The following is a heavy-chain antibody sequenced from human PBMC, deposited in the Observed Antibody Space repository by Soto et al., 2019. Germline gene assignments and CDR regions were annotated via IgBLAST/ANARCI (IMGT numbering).Heavy chain of an antibody. CDR3: ARDASSYGDYGYYYYGMDV. Sequence: PSETLSLTCTGSGGSVSSGSYYWSWIRQPPGKGLEWIGYIYYSGSTNYNPSLKSRVTISVDTSKNQFSLKLSSVTAADTAVYYCARDASSYGDYGYYYYGMDVWGQGTTVTVSS. D-gene: IGHD4-17*01. CDR2: IYYSGST. V-gene: IGHV4-61*01. CDR1: GGSVSSGSYY. J-gene: IGHJ6*02.